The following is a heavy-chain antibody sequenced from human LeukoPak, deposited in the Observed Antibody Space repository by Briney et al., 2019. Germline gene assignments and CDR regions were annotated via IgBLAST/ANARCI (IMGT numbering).Heavy chain of an antibody. Sequence: QSGGSLRLSCAASGFTFSDSAMHWVRQAPGKGLEYVSAISSNGGSTYYANSVKGRFTISRDNSKNTLYLQMGSLRAEDMAVYYCARAGGRGGDLSAFDIWGQGTMVTVSS. CDR1: GFTFSDSA. J-gene: IGHJ3*02. V-gene: IGHV3-64*01. CDR2: ISSNGGST. CDR3: ARAGGRGGDLSAFDI. D-gene: IGHD2-21*02.